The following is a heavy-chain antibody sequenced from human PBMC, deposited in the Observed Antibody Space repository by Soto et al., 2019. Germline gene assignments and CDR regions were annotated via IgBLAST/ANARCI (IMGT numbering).Heavy chain of an antibody. CDR3: ARTPRAQMIVLEAATRFDY. V-gene: IGHV1-18*04. CDR2: ISPYNGDT. J-gene: IGHJ4*02. D-gene: IGHD2-15*01. CDR1: GYTFTTYG. Sequence: QVQLVQSGAEVKRPGASLKVSCEASGYTFTTYGFNWVRQAPGQGLEWMRWISPYNGDTNYAQNFQGRVTLTTDTSTSTAYMELRSLTSDDTAVYYCARTPRAQMIVLEAATRFDYWGQGTLVTVSS.